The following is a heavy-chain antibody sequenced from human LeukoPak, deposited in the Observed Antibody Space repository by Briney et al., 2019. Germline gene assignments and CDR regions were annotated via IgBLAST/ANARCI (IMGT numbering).Heavy chain of an antibody. V-gene: IGHV4-34*01. CDR2: INHSGST. CDR1: GGSFSGYY. J-gene: IGHJ4*02. Sequence: SETLSLTCAVYGGSFSGYYWSWIRQPPGKGLEWIGEINHSGSTNYNPSLKSRVTISVDTSRNQFSLKLSSVTAADTAVYYCAKGLPQQRVFDYRGQGTLVTGPS. CDR3: AKGLPQQRVFDY.